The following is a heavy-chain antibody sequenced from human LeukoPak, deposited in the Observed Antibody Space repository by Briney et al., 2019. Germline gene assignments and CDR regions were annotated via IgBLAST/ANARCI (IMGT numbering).Heavy chain of an antibody. Sequence: GGSLRLSCAASGFTFSQYWMSWVRQAPGKGLEWVANIKPDESEKYYVASVKGRFTISRDNAKNSLYLQMNSLRAGDTAVYYCARAPYSSSWYIDYWGQGTLVTVSS. CDR1: GFTFSQYW. J-gene: IGHJ4*02. D-gene: IGHD6-13*01. CDR3: ARAPYSSSWYIDY. CDR2: IKPDESEK. V-gene: IGHV3-7*02.